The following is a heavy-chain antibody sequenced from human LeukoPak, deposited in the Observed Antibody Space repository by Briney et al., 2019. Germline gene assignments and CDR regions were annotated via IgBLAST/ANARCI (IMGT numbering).Heavy chain of an antibody. V-gene: IGHV3-21*01. CDR1: GFTFSSYS. CDR3: ARKDGTAAGERCPDY. CDR2: ISCSSSYI. D-gene: IGHD6-13*01. J-gene: IGHJ4*02. Sequence: GGSLRLSCAASGFTFSSYSMNWVRQAPGKGLEWVSSISCSSSYIYYADSVKGRFTISRDNAKNSLYLQMNSLRAEDTAVYYCARKDGTAAGERCPDYWGQGTLVTVSS.